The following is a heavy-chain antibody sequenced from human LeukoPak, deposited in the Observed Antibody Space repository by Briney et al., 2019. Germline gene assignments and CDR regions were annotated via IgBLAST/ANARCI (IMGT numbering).Heavy chain of an antibody. V-gene: IGHV3-30*18. CDR2: ISYDGSNK. D-gene: IGHD4-17*01. Sequence: GALRLSCAASGFTFSSYGMHWVGQAPGKGLEWVAVISYDGSNKYYADSVKGRFTISRDNSKNTMYLHMNSLRAEDTAVYYCAKEHPSYGDYLLDYWGQGTLVTVSS. J-gene: IGHJ4*02. CDR3: AKEHPSYGDYLLDY. CDR1: GFTFSSYG.